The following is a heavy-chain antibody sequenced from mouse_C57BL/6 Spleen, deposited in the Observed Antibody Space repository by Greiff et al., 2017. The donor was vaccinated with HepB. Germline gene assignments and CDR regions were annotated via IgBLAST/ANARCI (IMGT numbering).Heavy chain of an antibody. CDR3: TRCPMVTTRYFDY. CDR2: IDPETGGT. D-gene: IGHD2-2*01. CDR1: GYTFTDYE. J-gene: IGHJ2*01. V-gene: IGHV1-15*01. Sequence: VQLQQSGAELVRPGASVTLSCKASGYTFTDYEMHWVKQTPVHGLEWIGAIDPETGGTAYNQKFKGKAILTADKSSSTAYMELRSLTSEDSAVYCWTRCPMVTTRYFDYWGQGTTLTVSS.